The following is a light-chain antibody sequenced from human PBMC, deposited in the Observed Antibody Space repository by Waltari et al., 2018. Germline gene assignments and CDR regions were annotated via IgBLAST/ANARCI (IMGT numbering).Light chain of an antibody. V-gene: IGKV1-8*01. CDR2: AAS. Sequence: AIRITQSPSSLSASTGDRLTTTCRASQGISSYLAWYQQKPGKAPKLLIYAASTMQSGIPSRFSGSGSGTDFTLTISCLQSEDFATYYCQQYYSYPRTFGQGTKVEIK. CDR1: QGISSY. CDR3: QQYYSYPRT. J-gene: IGKJ1*01.